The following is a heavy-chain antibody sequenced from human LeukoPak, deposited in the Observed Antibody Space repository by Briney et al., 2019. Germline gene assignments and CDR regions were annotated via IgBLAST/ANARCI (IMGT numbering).Heavy chain of an antibody. Sequence: ASVKVSCKASGYTFGSYEINWVRQATGQGLEWMGWMNPNSGDTGFAQKFQGRLALTRNTSITTAYMELSSLRSEDTAVYYCARGRRERYYYDGSGSYRPYYFGYWGQGTLVTVSS. CDR1: GYTFGSYE. CDR3: ARGRRERYYYDGSGSYRPYYFGY. J-gene: IGHJ4*02. D-gene: IGHD3-22*01. V-gene: IGHV1-8*01. CDR2: MNPNSGDT.